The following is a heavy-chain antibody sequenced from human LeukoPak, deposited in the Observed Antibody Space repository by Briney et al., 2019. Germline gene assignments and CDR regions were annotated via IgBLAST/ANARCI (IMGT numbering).Heavy chain of an antibody. CDR1: GFTVSSNY. D-gene: IGHD1-26*01. V-gene: IGHV3-53*01. CDR3: ARDRAGVGATTLDY. CDR2: IYSGGST. Sequence: PGGSLRLSCAASGFTVSSNYMSWVRQAPGKGLEWVSVIYSGGSTYYADSVKGRFTISRDNSKNTLYLQMNSLRAEDTAVYYCARDRAGVGATTLDYWGQGSLVTVSS. J-gene: IGHJ4*02.